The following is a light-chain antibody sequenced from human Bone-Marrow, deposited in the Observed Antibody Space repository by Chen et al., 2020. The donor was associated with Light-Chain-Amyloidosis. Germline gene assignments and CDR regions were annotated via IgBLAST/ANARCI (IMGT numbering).Light chain of an antibody. Sequence: SYVLTQPSSVSVAPGQTATIACGGNNIGSTSVHWYQQTPGQAPLLVVYDDSDRPSGTPARLAGSNSGNTATLTISRVEAGEEADYYCQVWDRSSDRPVFGGGTKLTVL. CDR3: QVWDRSSDRPV. J-gene: IGLJ3*02. V-gene: IGLV3-21*02. CDR1: NIGSTS. CDR2: DDS.